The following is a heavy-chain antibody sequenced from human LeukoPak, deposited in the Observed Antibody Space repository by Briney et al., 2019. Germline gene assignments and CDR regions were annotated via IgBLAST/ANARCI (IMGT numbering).Heavy chain of an antibody. V-gene: IGHV5-51*01. CDR3: ASAPIVGAAYYFDH. CDR1: GYSFTSYW. CDR2: IYPGDSDT. D-gene: IGHD1-26*01. Sequence: GESLKISCKGSGYSFTSYWIGWVRQMPGKGLEWMAMIYPGDSDTRYSPSFQGQVTISADKSISTAYLQWNSLKASDTAIYYCASAPIVGAAYYFDHWGQGTLVTVSS. J-gene: IGHJ4*02.